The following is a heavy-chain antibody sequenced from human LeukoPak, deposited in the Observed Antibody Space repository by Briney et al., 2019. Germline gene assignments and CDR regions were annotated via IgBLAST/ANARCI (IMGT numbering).Heavy chain of an antibody. CDR3: ANYQYDFWSGYYDY. J-gene: IGHJ4*02. CDR2: ISAYNGNT. Sequence: GAPVKVSCKASGYTFTSYGISWVRQAPGQGLEWMGCISAYNGNTNYAQKLQGRVTMTTDTSTSTAYMELRSLRSDDTAVYYCANYQYDFWSGYYDYWGQGTLVTVSS. V-gene: IGHV1-18*01. D-gene: IGHD3-3*01. CDR1: GYTFTSYG.